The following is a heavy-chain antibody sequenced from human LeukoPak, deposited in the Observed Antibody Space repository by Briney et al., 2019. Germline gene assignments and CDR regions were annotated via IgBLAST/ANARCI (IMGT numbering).Heavy chain of an antibody. Sequence: EASVEVSCKASGYTFTAYYMHWVRQAPGQGLEWMGWINPNSGGTNYAQKFQGRVTMTRDTSISTAYMELSRLRSDDTAVYYCXXXXXXDYANPFDYWGQGTLVTVSS. V-gene: IGHV1-2*02. CDR2: INPNSGGT. D-gene: IGHD4-17*01. CDR1: GYTFTAYY. CDR3: XXXXXXDYANPFDY. J-gene: IGHJ4*02.